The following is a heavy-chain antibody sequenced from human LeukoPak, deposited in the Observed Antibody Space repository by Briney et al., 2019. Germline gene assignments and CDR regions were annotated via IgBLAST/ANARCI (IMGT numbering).Heavy chain of an antibody. D-gene: IGHD3-9*01. V-gene: IGHV1-69*04. CDR3: ARVAERTWLPYDAAFDI. J-gene: IGHJ3*02. CDR2: IIPILGIA. CDR1: GGTFSSYA. Sequence: SVKVSCKASGGTFSSYAISWVRQAPGQGLEWMGRIIPILGIANYAQKFQGRVTITADKSTSTAYMELSSLRSEDTAVYYCARVAERTWLPYDAAFDIWGLGTMVTVSS.